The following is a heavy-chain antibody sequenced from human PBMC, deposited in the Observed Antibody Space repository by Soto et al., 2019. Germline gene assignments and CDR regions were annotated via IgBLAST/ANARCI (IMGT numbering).Heavy chain of an antibody. CDR2: ISGSGGST. Sequence: GGSLRLSCAASGFTFSSYAMSWVRQAPGKGLEWVSAISGSGGSTYYADSVKGRFTISRDNSKNTLYLQMNSLRAEDTAVYYCASPLSIAAAGTDPQYFDYWRQGTLVTVSS. CDR1: GFTFSSYA. D-gene: IGHD6-13*01. V-gene: IGHV3-23*01. J-gene: IGHJ4*02. CDR3: ASPLSIAAAGTDPQYFDY.